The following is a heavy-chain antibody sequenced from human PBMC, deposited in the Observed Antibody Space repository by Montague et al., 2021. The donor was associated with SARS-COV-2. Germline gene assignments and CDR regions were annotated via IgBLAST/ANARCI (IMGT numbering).Heavy chain of an antibody. CDR2: LYYSGVT. V-gene: IGHV4-59*08. J-gene: IGHJ4*02. D-gene: IGHD2-2*01. CDR3: ARGGMRDIVLVPSALDY. Sequence: SETLSLTCTVAGGSINAYYWTWIRQPPGKGLDWIGFLYYSGVTNYNPSLKSRVTMSLDTSKNQFSLRLSSVTAADTAVYYCARGGMRDIVLVPSALDYWGRGIPVTVSS. CDR1: GGSINAYY.